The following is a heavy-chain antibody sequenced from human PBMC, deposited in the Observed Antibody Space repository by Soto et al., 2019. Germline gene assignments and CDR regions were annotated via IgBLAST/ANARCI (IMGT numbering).Heavy chain of an antibody. CDR2: IFSNDEK. D-gene: IGHD6-6*01. CDR3: ARIDTSSSGWYFDL. J-gene: IGHJ2*01. V-gene: IGHV2-26*01. Sequence: QVTLKESGPVLAKPTETLTLTCTVSGFSLSNPRMGVGWIRQPPGKALEWLAHIFSNDEKSHSTSLQSRLTISRETSKSQVVLIMTNMDPVDTAAYYCARIDTSSSGWYFDLWGRGTLVTVSS. CDR1: GFSLSNPRMG.